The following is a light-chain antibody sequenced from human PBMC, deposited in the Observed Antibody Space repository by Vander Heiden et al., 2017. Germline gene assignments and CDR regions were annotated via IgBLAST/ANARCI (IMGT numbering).Light chain of an antibody. V-gene: IGKV4-1*01. Sequence: DIAMTQSPDSLAVSLGEGATINRKSSQSVLSSSNNKNYLAWYQQKPGQPPKLLIYWASTRESGVPDRFSGSGSGTDFTLTISSLQAEDVAVYYCQQYYSRFRRFGQGTKVEFK. CDR1: QSVLSSSNNKNY. CDR2: WAS. CDR3: QQYYSRFRR. J-gene: IGKJ1*01.